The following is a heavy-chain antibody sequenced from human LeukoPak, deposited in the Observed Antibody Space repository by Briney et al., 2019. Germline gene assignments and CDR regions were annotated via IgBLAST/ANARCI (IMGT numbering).Heavy chain of an antibody. CDR2: ISGSGGST. CDR3: ARDDSSIFGVVTYYFDY. J-gene: IGHJ4*02. V-gene: IGHV3-23*01. CDR1: GFTFSSYA. Sequence: GGSLRLSCAASGFTFSSYAMSWVRQAPGKGLEWVSAISGSGGSTYYADSVKGRFTISRDNSKNTLYLQMNSLRAEDTAVYYCARDDSSIFGVVTYYFDYWGQGTLVTVSS. D-gene: IGHD3-3*01.